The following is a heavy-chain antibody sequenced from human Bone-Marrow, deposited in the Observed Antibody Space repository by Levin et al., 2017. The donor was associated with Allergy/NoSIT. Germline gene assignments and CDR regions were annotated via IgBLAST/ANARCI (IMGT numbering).Heavy chain of an antibody. CDR1: GGTFKTYA. CDR3: ARDVQERFYYVMDV. D-gene: IGHD3-16*01. CDR2: IIPMFGIT. Sequence: PGESLKISCKTSGGTFKTYAISWVRQAPGQGLEWMGGIIPMFGITNYAQKFEGRVTITADKSTNTAYMEMTSLRSDDTAIYYCARDVQERFYYVMDVWGQGTTVTVSS. J-gene: IGHJ6*02. V-gene: IGHV1-69*17.